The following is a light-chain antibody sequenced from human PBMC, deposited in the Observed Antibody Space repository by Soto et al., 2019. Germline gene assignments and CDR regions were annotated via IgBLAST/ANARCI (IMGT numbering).Light chain of an antibody. CDR1: SSNIGAGYD. V-gene: IGLV1-40*01. CDR3: QSYDSSLSVVV. CDR2: GNS. J-gene: IGLJ2*01. Sequence: QSVLTQPPSVSGAPGQRVTISCTGSSSNIGAGYDVHWYQQFPGTAPKLLIYGNSNRPSGVPDRFSGSKSGTSASLAITGLQAEDEADYYCQSYDSSLSVVVFGGATKVTVL.